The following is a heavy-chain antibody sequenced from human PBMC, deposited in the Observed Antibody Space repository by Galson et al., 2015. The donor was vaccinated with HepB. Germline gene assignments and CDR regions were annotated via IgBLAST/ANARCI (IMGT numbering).Heavy chain of an antibody. Sequence: SVKVSCKASGYTFTGYYIHWVRQAPGQGLEWMGRINPNSGGTNYAQKFQGRVTMTRDTSISTAYMELSRLKSDDSAVYYCASLNKGIAVPGPDHWGQGTLVTVSS. CDR3: ASLNKGIAVPGPDH. CDR2: INPNSGGT. CDR1: GYTFTGYY. D-gene: IGHD6-19*01. J-gene: IGHJ4*02. V-gene: IGHV1-2*06.